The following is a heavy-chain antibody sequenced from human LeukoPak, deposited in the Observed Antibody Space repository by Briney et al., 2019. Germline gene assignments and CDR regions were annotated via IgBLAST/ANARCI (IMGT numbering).Heavy chain of an antibody. J-gene: IGHJ4*02. CDR2: IYYSGST. D-gene: IGHD2-21*02. Sequence: PSETLSLTCTVSGGSMRSYYWIWVWQPPGKGLEWIGYIYYSGSTNYNPSLKSRVTISVDTSKNQFSLNVSSVTAADTAVYYCARVSDFRSFDYWARESWSPSPQ. CDR1: GGSMRSYY. CDR3: ARVSDFRSFDY. V-gene: IGHV4-59*08.